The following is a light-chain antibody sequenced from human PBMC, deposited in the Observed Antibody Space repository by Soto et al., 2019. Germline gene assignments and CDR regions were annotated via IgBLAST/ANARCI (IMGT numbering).Light chain of an antibody. V-gene: IGKV3-20*01. CDR1: QSVSSNY. Sequence: EIVLTQSPGTLSLSPGERATLSCRASQSVSSNYLAWYQQKPGQAPEVLIYRASIRVTGIPDRFTGSGPGTDFTLTISRLEPEDFAVYYCQQYGSSPLTFGGGTKV. CDR3: QQYGSSPLT. CDR2: RAS. J-gene: IGKJ4*01.